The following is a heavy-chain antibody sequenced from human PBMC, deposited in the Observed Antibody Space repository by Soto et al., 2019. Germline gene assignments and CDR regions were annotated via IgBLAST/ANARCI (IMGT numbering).Heavy chain of an antibody. Sequence: SETLSLTCTVSGGPISSDAYFWSWIRQHPGKGLEWIGYTYYTGSTYYNPSLKTRLSMSIDTSENQFSLKLNSVTAADTAVYFCGDASVITHDILAWSQGTMVTVSS. CDR1: GGPISSDAYF. CDR3: GDASVITHDILA. V-gene: IGHV4-31*03. D-gene: IGHD3-16*01. CDR2: TYYTGST. J-gene: IGHJ3*01.